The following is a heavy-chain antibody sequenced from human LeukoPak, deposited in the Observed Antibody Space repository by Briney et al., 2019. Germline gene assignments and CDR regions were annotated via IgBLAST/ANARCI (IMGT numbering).Heavy chain of an antibody. CDR2: INPNSGGT. V-gene: IGHV1-2*04. Sequence: GASVKVSCKASGYTFTGYYMHWVRQAPGQGLEWMGWINPNSGGTNYAQKFQGWVTMTRDTSISTAYMGLSRLRSDDTAVYYCARNGYSYGQTYYYYYGMDVWSQGTTVTVSS. J-gene: IGHJ6*02. D-gene: IGHD5-18*01. CDR1: GYTFTGYY. CDR3: ARNGYSYGQTYYYYYGMDV.